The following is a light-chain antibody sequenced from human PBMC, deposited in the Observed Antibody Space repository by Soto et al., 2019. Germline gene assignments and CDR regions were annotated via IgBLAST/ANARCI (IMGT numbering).Light chain of an antibody. V-gene: IGKV3-15*01. CDR2: GAS. CDR3: QQGHNWPLT. J-gene: IGKJ2*01. Sequence: EIVMTQSPATLSVFPGETATLSCRASQSITSELAWYQQKPGQPPRLLIYGASTRATGVPARFTGSGSGSEFTLTISGLQSEDFAVYYCQQGHNWPLTFGQGTRLEI. CDR1: QSITSE.